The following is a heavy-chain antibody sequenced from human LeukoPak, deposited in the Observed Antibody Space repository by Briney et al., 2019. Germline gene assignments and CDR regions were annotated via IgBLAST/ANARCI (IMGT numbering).Heavy chain of an antibody. CDR2: IYYSGST. V-gene: IGHV4-39*01. CDR3: ASLGTYTYNFDY. CDR1: GGSISSSLYY. D-gene: IGHD1-26*01. J-gene: IGHJ4*02. Sequence: SETLSLTCTVSGGSISSSLYYWAWIRQPPGKGLEWIGSIYYSGSTYYNPSLKSRVTMAVDTSENQFSLKLNSVTAADTAVHYCASLGTYTYNFDYWGQGILVTVSS.